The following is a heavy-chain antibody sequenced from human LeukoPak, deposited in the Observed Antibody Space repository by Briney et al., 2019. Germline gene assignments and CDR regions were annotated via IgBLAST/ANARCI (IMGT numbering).Heavy chain of an antibody. V-gene: IGHV4-4*02. CDR2: IYHSGST. CDR1: GGSISTSNW. J-gene: IGHJ4*02. Sequence: SETLSLTCAVSGGSISTSNWWSWVRQPPGKGLEWIGEIYHSGSTNYNPSLKSRVTISVGKSKNQFSLRLSSVTAADTAVYYCARVLRGGLEYFDYRGQGSLVTVSS. CDR3: ARVLRGGLEYFDY.